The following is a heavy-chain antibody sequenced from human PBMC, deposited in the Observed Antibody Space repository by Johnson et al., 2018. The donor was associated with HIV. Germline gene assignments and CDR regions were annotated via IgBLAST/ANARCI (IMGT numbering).Heavy chain of an antibody. CDR3: TTASRGCWI. CDR1: GFTFSSYG. J-gene: IGHJ3*02. D-gene: IGHD4/OR15-4a*01. CDR2: IWYDGSNK. V-gene: IGHV3-33*01. Sequence: QVQLVESGGGVVQPGRSLRLSCAASGFTFSSYGMHWVRQAPGKGLEWVAVIWYDGSNKYYADSVKGRFTISRDNSKNTLYLQMNSLKTEDTAVYYCTTASRGCWIWGQGTMVTVSS.